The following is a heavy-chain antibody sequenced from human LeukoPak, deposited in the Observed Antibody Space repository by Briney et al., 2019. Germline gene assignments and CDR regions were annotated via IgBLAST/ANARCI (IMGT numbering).Heavy chain of an antibody. CDR1: GFSFSGYA. J-gene: IGHJ4*02. CDR3: AKRLYGSGGYYQFDY. D-gene: IGHD3-10*01. CDR2: VSAGGGST. V-gene: IGHV3-23*01. Sequence: GGCLRLSCGASGFSFSGYAMTWVRQAPGKGLEWVSTVSAGGGSTYYADSVKGRVTISRDNPKNTLHLQMNSLSAEDTAVYYCAKRLYGSGGYYQFDYWGQGTLVTVSS.